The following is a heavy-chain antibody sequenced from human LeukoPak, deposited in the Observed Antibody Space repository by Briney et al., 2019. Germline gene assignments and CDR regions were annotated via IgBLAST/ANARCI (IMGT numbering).Heavy chain of an antibody. Sequence: GGSLRLSCAASGFTFSSYSMNWVRQAPGQGLEWVSYISSSSSTIYYADYVKGRFTISRDNAKNSLYLQMNSLRAEDTAVYYCARPSGLVVRGVSYFDYWGQGTLVTVSS. V-gene: IGHV3-48*04. CDR1: GFTFSSYS. J-gene: IGHJ4*02. D-gene: IGHD3-10*01. CDR2: ISSSSSTI. CDR3: ARPSGLVVRGVSYFDY.